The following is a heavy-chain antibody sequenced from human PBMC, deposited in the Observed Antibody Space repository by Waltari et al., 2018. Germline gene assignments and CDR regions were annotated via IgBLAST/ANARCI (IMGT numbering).Heavy chain of an antibody. Sequence: EVQLVESGGGLVQPGGSLRLSCAASGFTFSGYWMSWVRQAPGKGLWWVANRKEDGSEKYYVDAVKGRVTISRDNAKNALYLQRNSLSAEDTAVYYCASEPLSSGWYVYWGQGTLVTVSS. CDR3: ASEPLSSGWYVY. CDR1: GFTFSGYW. V-gene: IGHV3-7*01. J-gene: IGHJ4*02. CDR2: RKEDGSEK. D-gene: IGHD6-19*01.